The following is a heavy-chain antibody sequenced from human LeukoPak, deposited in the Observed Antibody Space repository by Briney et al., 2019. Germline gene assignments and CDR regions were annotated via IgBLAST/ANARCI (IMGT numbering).Heavy chain of an antibody. J-gene: IGHJ3*01. V-gene: IGHV4-61*02. D-gene: IGHD3-22*01. CDR3: ARVLRITMIVQL. Sequence: SSQTLSLTCTVSGGSISSGGHYWSWIRQPAGKGLEYLGRISSTGSTNYNPSLRSRVTISADTSKNHFSLKLTSVTAADTAVYYCARVLRITMIVQLWGQGTMVTVSS. CDR2: ISSTGST. CDR1: GGSISSGGHY.